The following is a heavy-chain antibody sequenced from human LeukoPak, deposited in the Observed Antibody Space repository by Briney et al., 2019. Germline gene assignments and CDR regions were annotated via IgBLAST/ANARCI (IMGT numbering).Heavy chain of an antibody. V-gene: IGHV1-3*01. Sequence: GASVKVSCKASGYTITRYAMHWARQAPGQRLEWMGWINAGNGNTKYSQQFQGRVTITRDTSASTAYMELSSLRSEDTAVYYCARVEWLPGNAFDIWGQGTMVTVSS. CDR1: GYTITRYA. CDR2: INAGNGNT. CDR3: ARVEWLPGNAFDI. D-gene: IGHD5-24*01. J-gene: IGHJ3*02.